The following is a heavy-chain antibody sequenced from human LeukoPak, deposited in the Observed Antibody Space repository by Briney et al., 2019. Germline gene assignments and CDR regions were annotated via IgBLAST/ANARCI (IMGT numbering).Heavy chain of an antibody. J-gene: IGHJ4*02. CDR3: ARDSMVRGVIYPIFDY. D-gene: IGHD3-10*01. CDR1: GFTFSDYY. Sequence: GGSLRLSCAASGFTFSDYYMTWIRQAPGKGLEWVSYISSSSTTISYADSVKGRFTISRDNAKNSLYLQMNSLRAEDTAVYYCARDSMVRGVIYPIFDYWGQGTLVTVSS. V-gene: IGHV3-11*04. CDR2: ISSSSTTI.